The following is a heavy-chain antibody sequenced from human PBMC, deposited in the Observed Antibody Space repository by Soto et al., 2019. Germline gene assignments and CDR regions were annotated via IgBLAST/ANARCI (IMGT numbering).Heavy chain of an antibody. J-gene: IGHJ4*02. CDR1: GGSISSNYW. CDR3: ARNPFDY. V-gene: IGHV4-4*02. CDR2: IFHSGTT. Sequence: QVQLQESGPGLVKPSGTLSLTCAVSGGSISSNYWWSWVRQPPGKGLEWIGEIFHSGTTNYNPSLKSRVTISRDKSDNQFSLKLNSVTAADTAVYYCARNPFDYWGQGTLVTVSS.